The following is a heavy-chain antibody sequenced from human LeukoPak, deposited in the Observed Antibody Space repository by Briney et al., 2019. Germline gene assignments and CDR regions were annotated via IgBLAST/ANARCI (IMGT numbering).Heavy chain of an antibody. CDR2: IYYSGST. CDR1: GGSISSYY. V-gene: IGHV4-59*08. J-gene: IGHJ4*02. CDR3: ARHNFSLKVILYYFDY. Sequence: SETLSLTCTVSGGSISSYYWSWIRQPPGKGLEWIGYIYYSGSTNYNPSLKSRVTISVDTSKNQFPLKLSSVAAADTAVYYCARHNFSLKVILYYFDYWGQGTLVTVSS. D-gene: IGHD3-16*01.